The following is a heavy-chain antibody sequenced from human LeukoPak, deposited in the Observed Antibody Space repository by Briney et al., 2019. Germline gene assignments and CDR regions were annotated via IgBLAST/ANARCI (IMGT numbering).Heavy chain of an antibody. CDR1: GFTFSRYW. V-gene: IGHV3-74*01. Sequence: GGSLRLSCAASGFTFSRYWMHWVRQAPGKGLVWVSRINSDGSSTTYADSVKGRFTISRDNAKNTLYLQMNSLRAEDTAVYYCARSTTMYSSGWNGLDYWGQGTLVTVSS. D-gene: IGHD6-19*01. CDR2: INSDGSST. CDR3: ARSTTMYSSGWNGLDY. J-gene: IGHJ4*02.